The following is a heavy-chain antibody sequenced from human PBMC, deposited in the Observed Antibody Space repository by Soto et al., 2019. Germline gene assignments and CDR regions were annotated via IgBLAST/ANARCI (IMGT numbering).Heavy chain of an antibody. V-gene: IGHV4-31*03. Sequence: QVQLQESGPGLVKPSQTLSLTCTVSGGSISSGGYYWSWIRQHPGKGLEWIGYIYYSGSTYYNPSLKRRVTIXXDXSKXQFSLKLSSVTAADTAVYYCARETGVVPAVTLFDYWGQGTLVTVSS. J-gene: IGHJ4*02. CDR3: ARETGVVPAVTLFDY. D-gene: IGHD2-2*01. CDR2: IYYSGST. CDR1: GGSISSGGYY.